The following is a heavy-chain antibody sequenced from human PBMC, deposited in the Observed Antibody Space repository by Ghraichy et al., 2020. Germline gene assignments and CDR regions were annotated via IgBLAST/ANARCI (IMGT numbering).Heavy chain of an antibody. CDR3: ARLRYFDWLLPDWAFDI. J-gene: IGHJ3*02. Sequence: ASVKVSCKASGYTFTSYYMHWVRQAPGQGLEWMGIINPSGGSTSYAQKFQGRVTMTRDTSTSTVYMELSSLRSEDTAVYYCARLRYFDWLLPDWAFDIWGQGTMVTVSS. CDR1: GYTFTSYY. D-gene: IGHD3-9*01. CDR2: INPSGGST. V-gene: IGHV1-46*01.